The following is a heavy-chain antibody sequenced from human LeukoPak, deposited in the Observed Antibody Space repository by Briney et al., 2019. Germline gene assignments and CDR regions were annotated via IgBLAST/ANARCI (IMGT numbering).Heavy chain of an antibody. CDR3: ARGFTIFGVVNDAFDI. V-gene: IGHV3-74*01. J-gene: IGHJ3*02. CDR2: INXDGSST. Sequence: FTFXXXWXXXVRXAPXKGXXXXXRINXDGSSTTYADSVKGRFTISRDNAKNTLYLQMNSLRAEDTAVYYCARGFTIFGVVNDAFDIWGQGTMVTVSS. D-gene: IGHD3-3*01. CDR1: FTFXXXW.